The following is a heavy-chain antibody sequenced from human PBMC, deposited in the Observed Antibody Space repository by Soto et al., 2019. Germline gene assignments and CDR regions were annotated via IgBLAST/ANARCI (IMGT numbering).Heavy chain of an antibody. D-gene: IGHD6-13*01. CDR1: GRSFDSGGYY. CDR3: ARDRSRAGYFDY. Sequence: SETLSLTCTLSGRSFDSGGYYWSWIRQHPGKGLEWIGYIYYSGSTYYNPSLKSRVTISLDTSKNQFSLKLSSVTAADTAVYYCARDRSRAGYFDYWGQGALVTVSS. V-gene: IGHV4-31*03. CDR2: IYYSGST. J-gene: IGHJ4*02.